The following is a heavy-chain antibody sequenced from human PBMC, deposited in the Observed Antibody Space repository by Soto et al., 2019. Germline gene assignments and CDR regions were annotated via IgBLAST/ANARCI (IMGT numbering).Heavy chain of an antibody. CDR1: GGSISSSSYY. CDR2: IYYSGST. J-gene: IGHJ6*03. Sequence: SETLSLTCTVSGGSISSSSYYWGWIRQPPGKGLEWIGSIYYSGSTYYNPSLKSRVTISVDTSKNQFSLKLSSVTAADTAVYYCARNISAVTTWAVGHDTYYYYYYMDVWGKGTTVTVSS. D-gene: IGHD4-17*01. V-gene: IGHV4-39*01. CDR3: ARNISAVTTWAVGHDTYYYYYYMDV.